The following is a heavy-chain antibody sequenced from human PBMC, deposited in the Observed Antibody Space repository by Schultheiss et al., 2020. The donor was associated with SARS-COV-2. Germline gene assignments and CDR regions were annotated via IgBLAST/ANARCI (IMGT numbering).Heavy chain of an antibody. J-gene: IGHJ5*02. CDR2: IYYSGST. Sequence: SETLSLTCTVSGGSISSGDYYWSWIRQPPGKGLEWIGYIYYSGSTYYNPSLKSRVTISVDTSKNQFSLKLSSVTAADTAVYYCAREVTTPNWFDPWGQGTLVTVSS. CDR3: AREVTTPNWFDP. V-gene: IGHV4-30-4*01. D-gene: IGHD4-11*01. CDR1: GGSISSGDYY.